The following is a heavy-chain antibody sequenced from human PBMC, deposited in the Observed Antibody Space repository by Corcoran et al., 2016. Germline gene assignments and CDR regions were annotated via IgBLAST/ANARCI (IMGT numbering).Heavy chain of an antibody. D-gene: IGHD3-22*01. CDR2: IRSKDNSYAT. CDR1: GFTFCGSA. CDR3: TRLPDSSGYYWGVDY. Sequence: EVQLVESGGGLVQPGGSLKLSCAASGFTFCGSAMHWVRQASGKGLEWVGRIRSKDNSYATAYAASVKGRFTIYSDDSKNTAYLQMNSLKTEETAVYYCTRLPDSSGYYWGVDYWGQGTLVTVSS. J-gene: IGHJ4*02. V-gene: IGHV3-73*02.